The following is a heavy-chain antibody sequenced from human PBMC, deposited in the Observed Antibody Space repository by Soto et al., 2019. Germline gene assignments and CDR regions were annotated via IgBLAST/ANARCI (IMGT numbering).Heavy chain of an antibody. CDR2: IIPIFGTA. CDR1: GGTVSSYA. CDR3: ARAPVVPAAIYYYYGMDV. Sequence: SGRVACNSYGGTVSSYAISWVRQAPGQRLEWMGGIIPIFGTANYAQKFQGRVTITADESTSTAYMELSSLRSEDTAVYYCARAPVVPAAIYYYYGMDVWGQGTTVTVSS. J-gene: IGHJ6*02. D-gene: IGHD2-2*02. V-gene: IGHV1-69*01.